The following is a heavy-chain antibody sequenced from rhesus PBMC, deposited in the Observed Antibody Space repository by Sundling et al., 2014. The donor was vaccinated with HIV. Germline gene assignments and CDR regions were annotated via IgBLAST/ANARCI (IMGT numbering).Heavy chain of an antibody. Sequence: EVQLVESGGGLAKPGGSLRLSCAASGFTFSDYYMYWVHQAPGKGLEWVSAIHTGGSSTYYAASVKGRFTISRDNSKNTLSLQMSSLRAEDTAVYYCAKSRGSYNVLDGLDSWGQGVVVTVSS. CDR3: AKSRGSYNVLDGLDS. CDR1: GFTFSDYY. J-gene: IGHJ6*01. V-gene: IGHV3S42*01. D-gene: IGHD1-44*02. CDR2: IHTGGSST.